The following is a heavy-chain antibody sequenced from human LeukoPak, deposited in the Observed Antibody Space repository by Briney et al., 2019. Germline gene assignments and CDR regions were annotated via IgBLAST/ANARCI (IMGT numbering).Heavy chain of an antibody. CDR3: AREGQGVYGDHESFDY. J-gene: IGHJ4*02. V-gene: IGHV3-74*01. CDR1: GFTLSRHW. Sequence: AGGSLRLSCAASGFTLSRHWMHWVRRAPGKGLVWVSRINDDARSTSYADSVKGRFTISRDNAKNTVYLEMNNLRAEDTAVYYCAREGQGVYGDHESFDYWGQGTLVTVSS. D-gene: IGHD4-17*01. CDR2: INDDARST.